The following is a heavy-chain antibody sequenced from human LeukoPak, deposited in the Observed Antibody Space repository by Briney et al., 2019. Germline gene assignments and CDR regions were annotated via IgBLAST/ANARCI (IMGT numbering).Heavy chain of an antibody. V-gene: IGHV1-8*03. D-gene: IGHD6-19*01. CDR1: GYTFTSYD. Sequence: ASVKVSCKASGYTFTSYDINWVRQATGQGLEWMGWMNPNSGNTGYAQKFQGRVTITRNTSISTAYMELSSLRSEDTAVYYCARDSPAQWKRYSSGGKRWFDPWGQGTLVTVSS. CDR3: ARDSPAQWKRYSSGGKRWFDP. J-gene: IGHJ5*02. CDR2: MNPNSGNT.